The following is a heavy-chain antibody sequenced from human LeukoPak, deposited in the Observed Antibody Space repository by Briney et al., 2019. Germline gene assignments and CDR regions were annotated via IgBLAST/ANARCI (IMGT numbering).Heavy chain of an antibody. CDR3: ARPYYYDSRIDP. CDR1: GGFNSSGVYY. D-gene: IGHD3-22*01. V-gene: IGHV4-30-4*01. Sequence: PSRTLSLTCTVSGGFNSSGVYYWRWIRQPPGKGLEWIAYMYYSGSTYYNPSLKSRVTMSADTSKNQPSLKLSSVTAADTAVYYCARPYYYDSRIDPRGQGILVTVSS. J-gene: IGHJ5*02. CDR2: MYYSGST.